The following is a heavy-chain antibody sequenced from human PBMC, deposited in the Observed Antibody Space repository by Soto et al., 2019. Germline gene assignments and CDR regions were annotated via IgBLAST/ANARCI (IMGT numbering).Heavy chain of an antibody. CDR3: DRGFHGSADY. CDR2: INGGDART. Sequence: ASVKVSCKASGYPFTDFAIHWVRQAPGQRPEWLAWINGGDARTQYSQKFQGRVSLTRDTSATTAYMELSGLRSEDTAVYYCDRGFHGSADYWGQRTLVIVSP. CDR1: GYPFTDFA. D-gene: IGHD3-10*01. J-gene: IGHJ4*02. V-gene: IGHV1-3*01.